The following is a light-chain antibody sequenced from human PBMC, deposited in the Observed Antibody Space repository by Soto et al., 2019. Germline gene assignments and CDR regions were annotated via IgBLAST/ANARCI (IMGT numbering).Light chain of an antibody. V-gene: IGLV2-14*01. CDR2: EVS. Sequence: QSALTQPTSVSGSPGQSISISCTGNHNDIGTYDYVSWYQQHPGRAPKLMISEVSNRPSGVSNRFSGSKSGNTASLTISGLQAEDEADYYCSSYTAGGTIFGTGTKLTVL. CDR3: SSYTAGGTI. J-gene: IGLJ1*01. CDR1: HNDIGTYDY.